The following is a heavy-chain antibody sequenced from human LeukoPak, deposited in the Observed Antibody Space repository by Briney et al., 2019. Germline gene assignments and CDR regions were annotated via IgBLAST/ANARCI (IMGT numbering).Heavy chain of an antibody. J-gene: IGHJ4*02. Sequence: SETLSLTCSVSTDSTNTYYWSWIRQAPGQGLEWIGHIYHSGSTDYNPPFKSRVTVSIDMSKKEFSLKLTSVTVADRVMYYCVRLRWELLAPYFDHWGQGAFVIVSS. CDR2: IYHSGST. CDR1: TDSTNTYY. D-gene: IGHD2-15*01. V-gene: IGHV4-59*01. CDR3: VRLRWELLAPYFDH.